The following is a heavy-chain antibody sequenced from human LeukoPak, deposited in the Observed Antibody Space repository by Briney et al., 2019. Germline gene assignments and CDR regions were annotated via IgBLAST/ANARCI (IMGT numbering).Heavy chain of an antibody. J-gene: IGHJ4*02. CDR1: GFTFSSYA. V-gene: IGHV3-23*01. Sequence: PGWSLRLSCVASGFTFSSYAISWVRQAPGKGLEWVSFIGTGGDTNYADSVKGRFTISRDNSKNTVYLQMSSLRAEDTALYYCARSLKYNLVGFDYWGQGTLVTVSS. CDR3: ARSLKYNLVGFDY. CDR2: IGTGGDT. D-gene: IGHD1-1*01.